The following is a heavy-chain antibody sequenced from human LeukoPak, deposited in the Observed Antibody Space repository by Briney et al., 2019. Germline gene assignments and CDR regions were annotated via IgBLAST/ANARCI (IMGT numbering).Heavy chain of an antibody. J-gene: IGHJ4*02. CDR1: GFTLSSYW. V-gene: IGHV3-7*01. CDR3: ARCGVGVAAAAANC. CDR2: IKQDGSAI. D-gene: IGHD6-13*01. Sequence: GGSLRLSCAASGFTLSSYWMSWVRQAPGKGLEWVANIKQDGSAIYYVDSVKGRFTISRDNAKNSLYLQMNSLRAEDTAVYYCARCGVGVAAAAANCWGQGTLLTVSS.